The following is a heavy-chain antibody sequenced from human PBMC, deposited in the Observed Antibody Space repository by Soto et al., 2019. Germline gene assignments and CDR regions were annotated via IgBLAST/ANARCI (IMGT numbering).Heavy chain of an antibody. J-gene: IGHJ6*03. Sequence: GGSLRLSCAASGFTFSGSSMHWVRQASGKGLEWVGRIRSKANSYATAYAASVKGRFTISRDDSKNTAYLQMNSLKTEDTAVYYCTRRTGTVTGYYYMDVWGKGTTVTVSS. V-gene: IGHV3-73*01. CDR3: TRRTGTVTGYYYMDV. CDR1: GFTFSGSS. D-gene: IGHD4-17*01. CDR2: IRSKANSYAT.